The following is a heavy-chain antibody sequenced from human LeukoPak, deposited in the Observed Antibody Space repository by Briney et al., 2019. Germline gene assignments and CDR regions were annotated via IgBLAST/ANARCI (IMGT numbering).Heavy chain of an antibody. CDR1: GFTFSTYW. J-gene: IGHJ3*02. V-gene: IGHV3-7*01. CDR3: ARESSYCSSTSCDAFDI. D-gene: IGHD2-2*01. Sequence: GGSLRLSCAASGFTFSTYWMSWVRQAPGKGLEWVANIKQDGSEKYYVDSVKGRFTISRDNAKNSLYLQMNSLRAEDTAAYYCARESSYCSSTSCDAFDIWGQGTMVTVSS. CDR2: IKQDGSEK.